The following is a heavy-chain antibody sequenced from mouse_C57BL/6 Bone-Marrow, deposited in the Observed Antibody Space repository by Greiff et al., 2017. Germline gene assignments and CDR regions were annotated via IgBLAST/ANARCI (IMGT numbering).Heavy chain of an antibody. D-gene: IGHD1-1*02. CDR2: INPNYGTT. CDR3: AKAVLWWGVYFDY. CDR1: GYSFTDYN. J-gene: IGHJ2*01. V-gene: IGHV1-39*01. Sequence: VQLQQSGPELVKPGASVKISCKASGYSFTDYNMNWVKQSNGKSLEWIGVINPNYGTTSYNQKFKGKATLTVDQSSSTAYMQLNSLTSEDSAVYDCAKAVLWWGVYFDYWGQGTTLTVSS.